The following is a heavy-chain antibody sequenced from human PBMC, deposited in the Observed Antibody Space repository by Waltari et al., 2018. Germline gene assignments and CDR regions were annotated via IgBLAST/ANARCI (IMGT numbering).Heavy chain of an antibody. CDR3: ARDLVGATTNAFDI. V-gene: IGHV1-3*01. Sequence: QVQLVQSGAEVKKPGASVKVSCKASGYTFTSYAMHWVRQAPGQRLKWMGWINAGNGNTKYSQKFQGRVTITRDTSASTAYMELSSLRSEDTAVYYCARDLVGATTNAFDIWGQGTMVTVSS. CDR1: GYTFTSYA. J-gene: IGHJ3*02. D-gene: IGHD1-26*01. CDR2: INAGNGNT.